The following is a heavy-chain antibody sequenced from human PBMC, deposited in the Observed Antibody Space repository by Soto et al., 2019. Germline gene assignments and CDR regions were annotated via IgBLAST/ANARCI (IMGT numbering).Heavy chain of an antibody. J-gene: IGHJ6*02. CDR1: GGSFSGYY. V-gene: IGHV4-34*01. CDR2: INHSGST. Sequence: PSETLSLTCAVYGGSFSGYYWSWIRQPPGKGLEWIGEINHSGSTNYNPSLKSRVTISVDTSKNQFSLKLSSVTAADTAVYYCARVRITMVRGVPYGMDVWGQGTKVTVYS. CDR3: ARVRITMVRGVPYGMDV. D-gene: IGHD3-10*01.